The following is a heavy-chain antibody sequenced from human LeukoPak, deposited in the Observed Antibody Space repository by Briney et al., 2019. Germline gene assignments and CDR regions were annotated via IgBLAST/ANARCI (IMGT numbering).Heavy chain of an antibody. CDR1: GGTFSSCA. V-gene: IGHV1-69*13. D-gene: IGHD1-26*01. CDR2: IIPIFGTA. Sequence: ASVKVSCKASGGTFSSCAISWVRQAPGQGLEWMGGIIPIFGTAKYAQKFQGRVTITAGDSTSTAYMELSSLRSEDTAVYYCARDYGGSYAAAFDIWGQGTMVTVSS. J-gene: IGHJ3*02. CDR3: ARDYGGSYAAAFDI.